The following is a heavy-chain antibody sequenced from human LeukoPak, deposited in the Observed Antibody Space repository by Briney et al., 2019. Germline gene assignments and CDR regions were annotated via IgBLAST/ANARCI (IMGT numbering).Heavy chain of an antibody. Sequence: AVTLRLSCSASTFTVTTSDISGFLQVTGKDLHWVPAIGTVGDTHYPVSVKSPFTISTYNADYSLYLQMSSVRAEDTAVYYCEREGVSSNWNTWYFDLWGRGSLVTVSS. CDR3: EREGVSSNWNTWYFDL. CDR2: IGTVGDT. D-gene: IGHD1-1*01. V-gene: IGHV3-13*01. J-gene: IGHJ2*01. CDR1: TFTVTTSD.